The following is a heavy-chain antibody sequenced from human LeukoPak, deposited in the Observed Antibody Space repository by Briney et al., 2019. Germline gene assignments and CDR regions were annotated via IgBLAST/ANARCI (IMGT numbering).Heavy chain of an antibody. J-gene: IGHJ4*02. CDR3: ARNSYDILTGAPDY. D-gene: IGHD3-9*01. V-gene: IGHV3-30*03. CDR2: ISYDGSNK. Sequence: GGSLRLSCAASGFTFSNAWMSWVRQAPGKGLEWVAVISYDGSNKYYADSVRGRFTISRDNSRNTLYLQMNSLRAEDTAVYYCARNSYDILTGAPDYWGQGTLVTVSS. CDR1: GFTFSNAW.